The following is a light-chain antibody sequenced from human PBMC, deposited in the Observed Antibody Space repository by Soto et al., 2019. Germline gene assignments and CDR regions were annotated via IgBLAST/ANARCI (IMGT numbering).Light chain of an antibody. CDR3: QQYYSIPFS. CDR2: WAS. V-gene: IGKV4-1*01. CDR1: QSVLYRSSNKNY. J-gene: IGKJ4*01. Sequence: DIVMTQSPDSLAVSLGERATINCKSSQSVLYRSSNKNYLTCYQQKPGHPPKLLIYWASTRESGVPDRFSGSGSGTDFTLTISSLQAEDVAVYYFQQYYSIPFSFGGGTKVEIK.